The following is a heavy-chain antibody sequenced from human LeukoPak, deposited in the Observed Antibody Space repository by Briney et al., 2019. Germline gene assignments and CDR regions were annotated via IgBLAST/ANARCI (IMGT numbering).Heavy chain of an antibody. V-gene: IGHV4-59*12. CDR1: GGSISSYY. CDR3: AGELYGIPNLIDY. Sequence: SETLSLTCTVSGGSISSYYWSWIRQPPGKGPEWIGYIYYSGSTNYNPSLKSRVTISVDTSKNQFSLKLRSLTAADTAVYYCAGELYGIPNLIDYWGQGTLVTVSS. CDR2: IYYSGST. D-gene: IGHD2-8*01. J-gene: IGHJ4*02.